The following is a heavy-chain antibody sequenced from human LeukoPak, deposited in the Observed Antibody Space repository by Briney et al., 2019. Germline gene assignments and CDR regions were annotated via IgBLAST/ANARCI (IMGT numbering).Heavy chain of an antibody. D-gene: IGHD3-10*01. CDR1: GFTFNNAW. CDR2: IKGEADGGTT. Sequence: GGSLRLSCAASGFTFNNAWMSWVRQAPGKGLECVGHIKGEADGGTTHYAAPVKGRFFISRDDSKNTVYLQMNRLRSDDTAVYYCTTDRGITIRPLFDYWGQGTLVTVSS. V-gene: IGHV3-15*01. CDR3: TTDRGITIRPLFDY. J-gene: IGHJ4*02.